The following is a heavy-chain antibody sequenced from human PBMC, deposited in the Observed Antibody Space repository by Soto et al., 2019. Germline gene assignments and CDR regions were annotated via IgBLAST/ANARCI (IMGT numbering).Heavy chain of an antibody. V-gene: IGHV4-31*03. CDR3: ARATYYYGDFDY. J-gene: IGHJ4*02. D-gene: IGHD3-10*01. Sequence: SETLSLTCTVSGGSISSGGYYWSWIRQHPGKGLEWIGYIYYSGSTYYNPSLKSRVTISVDTSKNQFSLKLSSVTAADTAVYYCARATYYYGDFDYWGQGTLVTVSS. CDR2: IYYSGST. CDR1: GGSISSGGYY.